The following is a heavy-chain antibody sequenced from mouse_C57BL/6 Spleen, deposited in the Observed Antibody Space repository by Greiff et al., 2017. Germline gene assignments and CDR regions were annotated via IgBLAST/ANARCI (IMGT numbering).Heavy chain of an antibody. V-gene: IGHV5-17*01. Sequence: EVQLVESGGGLVKPGGSLKLSCAASGFTFSDYGMHWVRQAPEKGLEWVAYISSGSSTIYYADTVKGRFTISRDNAKNTLFLQMTSLRSEDTAMYYCARGDGSSYVGTWFAYWGQGALVTVAA. CDR1: GFTFSDYG. CDR3: ARGDGSSYVGTWFAY. CDR2: ISSGSSTI. J-gene: IGHJ3*01. D-gene: IGHD1-1*01.